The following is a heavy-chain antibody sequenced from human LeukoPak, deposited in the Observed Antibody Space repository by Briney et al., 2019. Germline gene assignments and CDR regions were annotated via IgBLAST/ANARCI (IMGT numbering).Heavy chain of an antibody. D-gene: IGHD3-10*01. J-gene: IGHJ4*02. CDR3: ARDHRRYYGSGRYFDY. Sequence: LRLSCAASGFTFSSYAMSWVRQAPGKGLEWIGYIYYSGSTYYNPSLKSRVTISVDTSKNQFSLKLSSVTAADTAVYYCARDHRRYYGSGRYFDYWGQGTLVTVSS. CDR1: GFTFSSYA. CDR2: IYYSGST. V-gene: IGHV4-31*02.